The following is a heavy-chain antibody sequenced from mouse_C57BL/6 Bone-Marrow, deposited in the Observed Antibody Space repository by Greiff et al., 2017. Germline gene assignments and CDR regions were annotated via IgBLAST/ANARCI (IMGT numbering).Heavy chain of an antibody. V-gene: IGHV1-63*01. CDR3: ARWLLQYFDY. J-gene: IGHJ2*01. D-gene: IGHD2-3*01. CDR2: IYPGGGYT. CDR1: GYTFTNYW. Sequence: QVQLQQSGAELVRPGTSVKMSCKASGYTFTNYWIGWAKQRPGHGLEWIGDIYPGGGYTNYNEKFKGKATLTADKASSTAYMQFSSLTSEDSAIYYCARWLLQYFDYWGQGTTLTVSS.